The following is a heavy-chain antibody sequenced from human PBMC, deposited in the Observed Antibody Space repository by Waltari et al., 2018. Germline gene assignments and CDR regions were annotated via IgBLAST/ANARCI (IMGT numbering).Heavy chain of an antibody. J-gene: IGHJ4*02. CDR2: IYTSGST. CDR3: ARDCSSTSCFDY. CDR1: GGSISRGSYY. Sequence: QVQLQESGPGLVKPSQTLSLTCTVSGGSISRGSYYWSWIRQPAGKGLEWIGRIYTSGSTNYNPSLKSRVTISVDTSKNQFSLKLSSVTAADTAVYYCARDCSSTSCFDYWGQGTLVTVSS. D-gene: IGHD2-2*01. V-gene: IGHV4-61*02.